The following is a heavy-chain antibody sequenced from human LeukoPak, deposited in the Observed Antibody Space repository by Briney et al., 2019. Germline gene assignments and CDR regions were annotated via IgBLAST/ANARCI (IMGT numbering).Heavy chain of an antibody. Sequence: SETLSLTCTVSGGSISSYYWSWIRQPPGKGLEWIGYIYYSGSTNYNPSLKSRVTISVDTSKSQFSLKLSSVTAADTAVYYCARDRELTYYYDSSGCDYWGQGTLVTVSS. CDR3: ARDRELTYYYDSSGCDY. CDR1: GGSISSYY. V-gene: IGHV4-59*01. D-gene: IGHD3-22*01. J-gene: IGHJ4*02. CDR2: IYYSGST.